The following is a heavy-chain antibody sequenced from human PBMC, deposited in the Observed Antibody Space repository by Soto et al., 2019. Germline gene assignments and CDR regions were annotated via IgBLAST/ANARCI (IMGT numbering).Heavy chain of an antibody. D-gene: IGHD6-13*01. V-gene: IGHV5-51*03. CDR3: AFPGWVAAAGTRLFDY. Sequence: EVQLVQSGAEVKKPGESLKISCKGSGYSFTSYWIGWVRQMPGKGLEWMGIIYPGDSDTRYSPSFQGQVTISADKSISTAYLQWSSLKASDTAMYYCAFPGWVAAAGTRLFDYWGQGTLVTVSS. CDR1: GYSFTSYW. CDR2: IYPGDSDT. J-gene: IGHJ4*02.